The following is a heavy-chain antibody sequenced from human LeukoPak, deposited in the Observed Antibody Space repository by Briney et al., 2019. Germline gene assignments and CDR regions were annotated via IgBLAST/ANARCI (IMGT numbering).Heavy chain of an antibody. Sequence: SETLSLTCTVSGYSISSGYYWGWIRQPPGQGLEWIGSIYHSGSTYYNPSLKSRVTISVDTSKNQFSLKLSSVTAADTAVYYCARDHGGWAYNWFDPWGQGTLVTVSS. CDR1: GYSISSGYY. V-gene: IGHV4-38-2*02. J-gene: IGHJ5*02. CDR2: IYHSGST. CDR3: ARDHGGWAYNWFDP. D-gene: IGHD6-19*01.